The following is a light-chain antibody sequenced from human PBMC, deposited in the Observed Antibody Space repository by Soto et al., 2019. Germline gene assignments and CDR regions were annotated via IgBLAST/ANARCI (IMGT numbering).Light chain of an antibody. CDR1: QGVDRS. J-gene: IGKJ1*01. V-gene: IGKV3-11*01. Sequence: IGLPKSPDTLSLSPGERATLSCRASQGVDRSFAWCQRTLGQAPWLLIYAASDRATGIPGRFSGSGSGTDFTLIISSLEPEDFALYYCQQCTTWPRTSWQGSNEEIK. CDR2: AAS. CDR3: QQCTTWPRT.